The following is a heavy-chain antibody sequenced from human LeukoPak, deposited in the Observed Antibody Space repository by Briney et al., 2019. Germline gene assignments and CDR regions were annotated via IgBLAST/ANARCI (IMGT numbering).Heavy chain of an antibody. Sequence: ASVKVSCKASGYTFTSYYMHWVRQAPEQGLEWMGIINPSGGSTSYAQKFQGRVTMTRDTSTSTVYMELSSLRSEDTAVYYCARRYCSSTSCLKNWFDPWGQGTLVTVSS. J-gene: IGHJ5*02. D-gene: IGHD2-2*01. CDR2: INPSGGST. CDR3: ARRYCSSTSCLKNWFDP. V-gene: IGHV1-46*01. CDR1: GYTFTSYY.